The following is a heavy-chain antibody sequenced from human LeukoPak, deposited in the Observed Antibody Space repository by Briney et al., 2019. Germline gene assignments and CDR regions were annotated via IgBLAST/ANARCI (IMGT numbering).Heavy chain of an antibody. Sequence: PGGSLRLSCAASGFTFSSYWMSWVRQAPGKGLEWVANIKQDGSEKYYVDSVKGRFTISRDNAKNSLYLQMNSLRAEDTAVYYCARDWVTTSYNWFDPWGQGTLFTVSS. CDR3: ARDWVTTSYNWFDP. V-gene: IGHV3-7*01. CDR2: IKQDGSEK. D-gene: IGHD4-17*01. J-gene: IGHJ5*02. CDR1: GFTFSSYW.